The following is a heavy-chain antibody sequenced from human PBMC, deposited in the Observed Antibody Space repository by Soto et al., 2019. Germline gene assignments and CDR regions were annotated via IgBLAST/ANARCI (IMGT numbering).Heavy chain of an antibody. CDR1: GYTFTSYG. V-gene: IGHV1-18*01. CDR2: ISAYNGNT. D-gene: IGHD3-9*01. Sequence: QVQLVQSGAEVKKPGASVKVSCKASGYTFTSYGISWVRQAPGQGLEWMGWISAYNGNTNYAQKLQGRVTMTTDTYXXTAYMELRSLRSDDTAVYYCARLRAGQYDIEQKDVWGQGTTVTVSS. CDR3: ARLRAGQYDIEQKDV. J-gene: IGHJ6*02.